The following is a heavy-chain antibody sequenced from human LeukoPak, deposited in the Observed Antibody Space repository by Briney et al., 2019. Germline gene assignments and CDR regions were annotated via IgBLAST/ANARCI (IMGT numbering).Heavy chain of an antibody. Sequence: PSETLSLTCTVSGGSISSGGYYWCWIRQHPGKGLEWIGYIYYSRSTYYNPSLKSRVTISVDTSKNQFSLKLSSVTAADTAVYYCALGIAEIFDYWGQGTLVTVSS. J-gene: IGHJ4*02. V-gene: IGHV4-31*03. CDR2: IYYSRST. D-gene: IGHD6-13*01. CDR1: GGSISSGGYY. CDR3: ALGIAEIFDY.